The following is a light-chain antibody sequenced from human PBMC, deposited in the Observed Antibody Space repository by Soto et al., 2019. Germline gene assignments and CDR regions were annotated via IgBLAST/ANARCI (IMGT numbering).Light chain of an antibody. V-gene: IGLV2-14*01. Sequence: QSVLTQPASVSGSAGESITISCTGTSSDVGGYNYVSWYQQHPGKAPKLMIYEVSNRPSGVSNRFSGAKSGNTASLTISGLQAEDEADYYCSSYTSSSVYVFGTGTKSPS. CDR1: SSDVGGYNY. J-gene: IGLJ1*01. CDR2: EVS. CDR3: SSYTSSSVYV.